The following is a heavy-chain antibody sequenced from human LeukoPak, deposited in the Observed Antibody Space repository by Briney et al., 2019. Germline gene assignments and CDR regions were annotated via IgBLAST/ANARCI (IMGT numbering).Heavy chain of an antibody. D-gene: IGHD6-13*01. V-gene: IGHV4-59*01. CDR2: IYYSGST. Sequence: PSETLPLTCTVSGGSISSYYWSWIRQPPGKGLEWIGYIYYSGSTNYNPSLKSRVTISVDTSKNQFSLKLSSVTAADTAVYYCAREASSRDFDYWGQGTLVTVSS. J-gene: IGHJ4*02. CDR3: AREASSRDFDY. CDR1: GGSISSYY.